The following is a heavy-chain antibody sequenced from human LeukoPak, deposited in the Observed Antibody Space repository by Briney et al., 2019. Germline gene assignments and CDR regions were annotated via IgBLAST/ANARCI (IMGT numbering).Heavy chain of an antibody. D-gene: IGHD3-10*01. CDR3: ARYYYGSGSHQYYFDY. CDR1: EFSVGSNY. J-gene: IGHJ4*02. CDR2: IYSGGST. Sequence: GGSLRLSCAASEFSVGSNYMTWVRQAPGKGLEWVSLIYSGGSTYYADSVKGRFTISRDNSKNTLYLQMNSLRAEDTAVYYCARYYYGSGSHQYYFDYWGQGTLVTVSS. V-gene: IGHV3-53*01.